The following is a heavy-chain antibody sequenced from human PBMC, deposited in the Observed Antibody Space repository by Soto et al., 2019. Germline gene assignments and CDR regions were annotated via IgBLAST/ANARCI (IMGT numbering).Heavy chain of an antibody. CDR2: IYWDDDK. Sequence: SGPTLVNPTQTLTLTCTFSGFSLSTSGVGVGWIRQPPGKALEWLALIYWDDDKRYSPSLKSRLTITKDTSKNQVVLIMTNMDPVDTATYYCARSYYVILAGYYSPYYFDFWGQGTLVTVSS. J-gene: IGHJ4*02. D-gene: IGHD3-9*01. CDR3: ARSYYVILAGYYSPYYFDF. CDR1: GFSLSTSGVG. V-gene: IGHV2-5*02.